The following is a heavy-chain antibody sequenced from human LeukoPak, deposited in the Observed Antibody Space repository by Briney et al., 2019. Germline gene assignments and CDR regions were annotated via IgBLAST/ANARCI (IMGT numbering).Heavy chain of an antibody. D-gene: IGHD2-15*01. CDR3: ASRRGGIVGDY. V-gene: IGHV3-33*01. Sequence: GGSLRLSCAAYGFTFCSNGMHWLRQAPGKGLEWVALIWYDGSNKYYADSVKGRFTISRDNSKNTVYLQMNSLRAEDTAVYYCASRRGGIVGDYWGQGTLVTVSS. CDR2: IWYDGSNK. CDR1: GFTFCSNG. J-gene: IGHJ4*02.